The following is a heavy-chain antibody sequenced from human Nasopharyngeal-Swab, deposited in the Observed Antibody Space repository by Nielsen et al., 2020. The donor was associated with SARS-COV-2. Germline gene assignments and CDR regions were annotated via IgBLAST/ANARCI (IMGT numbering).Heavy chain of an antibody. CDR1: GYTFTGYY. D-gene: IGHD5-18*01. V-gene: IGHV1-2*02. J-gene: IGHJ4*02. CDR2: INPNSGGT. Sequence: ASVKVSCKASGYTFTGYYMHWVRQAPAQGLEWMGWINPNSGGTNYAQQFQGRVTMTRDTSISTAYMELSRLRSDDTAVYYCARDRSETAMAIFDYWGQGTLVTVSS. CDR3: ARDRSETAMAIFDY.